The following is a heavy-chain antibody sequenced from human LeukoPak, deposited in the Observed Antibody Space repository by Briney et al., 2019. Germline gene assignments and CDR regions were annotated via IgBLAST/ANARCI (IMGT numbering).Heavy chain of an antibody. CDR2: ISSSSSYI. V-gene: IGHV3-21*03. Sequence: PGGSLRLSCAASGFTFSSYSMNWVRQAPGKGLEWVSSISSSSSYIYHADSVKGRFTISRDNAKNSLYLQMNSLKTEDTAVYYCTRAGVKDIVATRYYYYYYYMDVWGKGTTVTVSS. J-gene: IGHJ6*03. CDR3: TRAGVKDIVATRYYYYYYYMDV. D-gene: IGHD5-12*01. CDR1: GFTFSSYS.